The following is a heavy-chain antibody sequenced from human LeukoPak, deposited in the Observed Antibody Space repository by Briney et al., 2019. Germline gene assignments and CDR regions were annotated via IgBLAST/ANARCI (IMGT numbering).Heavy chain of an antibody. J-gene: IGHJ6*02. D-gene: IGHD5-18*01. CDR1: GFTFSSYS. CDR2: ISSSSSYI. Sequence: GGSLRLSCAASGFTFSSYSMNWVRQAPGKGLEWVSSISSSSSYIYYADSVKGRFTISRDNAKNSLYLQMNSLRAEDTAVYYCARLYSYGYEDYYGMDVWGQGTTVTVSS. CDR3: ARLYSYGYEDYYGMDV. V-gene: IGHV3-21*01.